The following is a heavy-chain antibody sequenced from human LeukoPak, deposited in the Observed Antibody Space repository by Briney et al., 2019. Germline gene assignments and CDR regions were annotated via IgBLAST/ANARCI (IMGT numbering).Heavy chain of an antibody. Sequence: GASVKVSCKASGGTFGTYAISWVRQAPGQGLEWMGGFIPVYGTTIYAQKFRGRVRLTADASMDLSNLRSEDTAVYYCATNKLGDTAMIENAFDVWGQGTMVTVSS. CDR1: GGTFGTYA. V-gene: IGHV1-69*01. D-gene: IGHD5-18*01. J-gene: IGHJ3*01. CDR2: FIPVYGTT. CDR3: ATNKLGDTAMIENAFDV.